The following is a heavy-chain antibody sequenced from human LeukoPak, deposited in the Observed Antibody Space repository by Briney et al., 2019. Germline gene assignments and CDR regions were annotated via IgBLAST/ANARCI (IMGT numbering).Heavy chain of an antibody. V-gene: IGHV3-23*01. CDR2: ITTGDGNT. J-gene: IGHJ4*02. Sequence: GGSLRLSCTASGFTFSSYTMTWVRQAPGKGLEWVSTITTGDGNTYYADSVKGRFTVSRDDSKNTLYLQMDSLRAEDTAVYYCAKDGGLWVSAHWGDSWGRGTLVTVSS. CDR3: AKDGGLWVSAHWGDS. CDR1: GFTFSSYT. D-gene: IGHD7-27*01.